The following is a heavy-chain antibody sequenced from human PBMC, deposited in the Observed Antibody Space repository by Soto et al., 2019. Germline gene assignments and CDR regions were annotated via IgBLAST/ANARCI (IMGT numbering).Heavy chain of an antibody. J-gene: IGHJ5*02. D-gene: IGHD2-8*01. CDR2: IYYSGST. CDR1: GGSISSGGYY. V-gene: IGHV4-31*03. Sequence: SETLSLTCTVSGGSISSGGYYWSWIRQHPGKGLEWIGYIYYSGSTYYNPSLKSRVTISVDTSKNQFSLKLSSVTAADTAVYYCARALKGADCTNGVCTSNSFEPWGQGTLVTISS. CDR3: ARALKGADCTNGVCTSNSFEP.